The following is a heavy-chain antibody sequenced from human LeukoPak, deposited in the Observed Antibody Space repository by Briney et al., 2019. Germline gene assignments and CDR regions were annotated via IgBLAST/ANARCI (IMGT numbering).Heavy chain of an antibody. V-gene: IGHV1-2*02. CDR1: GYTFTGYY. CDR3: AREAAAAGENYFDC. Sequence: ASVKVSCKASGYTFTGYYMHWVRQAPGQGLEWMGWINPNSGGTNYAQKFQGRVTMTRDTSISTAYMELSRLRSDDTAVYYCAREAAAAGENYFDCWGQGTLVTVSS. J-gene: IGHJ4*02. D-gene: IGHD6-13*01. CDR2: INPNSGGT.